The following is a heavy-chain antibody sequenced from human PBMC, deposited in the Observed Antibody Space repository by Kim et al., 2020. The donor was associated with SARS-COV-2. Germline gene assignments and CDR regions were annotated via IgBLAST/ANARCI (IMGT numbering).Heavy chain of an antibody. CDR3: ARFEGYGMDV. J-gene: IGHJ6*02. Sequence: SYIYYADSAQGRFTISRDNAKSSLFLQMNSLRVEDTGVYYCARFEGYGMDVWGQGTTVTVSS. CDR2: SYI. D-gene: IGHD3-9*01. V-gene: IGHV3-21*01.